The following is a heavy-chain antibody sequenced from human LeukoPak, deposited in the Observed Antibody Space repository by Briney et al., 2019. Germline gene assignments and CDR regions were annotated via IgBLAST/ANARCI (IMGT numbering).Heavy chain of an antibody. Sequence: GGSLRLSCAASGFTFSSYGMRSVRQAPGKGLEWVAVISYDGSNKYYADSVKGRFTISRDNSKNTLYLQVNSLRAEDTAVYYCAKEWGITMIVVVTYGMDVWGQGTTVTVSS. CDR1: GFTFSSYG. D-gene: IGHD3-22*01. J-gene: IGHJ6*02. CDR2: ISYDGSNK. V-gene: IGHV3-30*18. CDR3: AKEWGITMIVVVTYGMDV.